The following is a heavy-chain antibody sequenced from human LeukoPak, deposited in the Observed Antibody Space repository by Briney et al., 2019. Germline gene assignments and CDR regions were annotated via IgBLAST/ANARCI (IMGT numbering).Heavy chain of an antibody. J-gene: IGHJ2*01. CDR1: GFTFGNFG. CDR3: ARELVSSGTGYFDL. D-gene: IGHD3-10*02. Sequence: PGGSLRLSCEASGFTFGNFGMTWVRQAPGKGLQWVSGITGSSTWTYYAASVKGRFTVSIDNSQNTLHLQMNSLRADDTAVYYCARELVSSGTGYFDLWGRGTLVTVSS. V-gene: IGHV3-23*01. CDR2: ITGSSTWT.